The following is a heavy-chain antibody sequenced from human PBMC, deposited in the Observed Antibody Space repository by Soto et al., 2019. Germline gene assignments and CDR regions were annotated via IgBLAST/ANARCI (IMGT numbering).Heavy chain of an antibody. Sequence: QVQLVQSGAEVKKPGSSVKVSCKASGGTFSSYAISWVRQAPGQGLEWMGGIIPIFGTANYAQKFQGRVTITADESTSTASMELSSLRSEDTAVYYCARSPRITMIVVVTQGAFDIWGQGTMVTVSS. V-gene: IGHV1-69*01. CDR2: IIPIFGTA. J-gene: IGHJ3*02. CDR1: GGTFSSYA. CDR3: ARSPRITMIVVVTQGAFDI. D-gene: IGHD3-22*01.